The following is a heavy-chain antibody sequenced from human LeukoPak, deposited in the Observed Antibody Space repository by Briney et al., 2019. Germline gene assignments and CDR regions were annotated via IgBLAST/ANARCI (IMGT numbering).Heavy chain of an antibody. CDR3: ARNSALDY. Sequence: GRSLRLSCAASGFTFSSYDMHWVRQAPGKGLEWVAVMWSDGSNKYHADSVKGRFTISRDNSKNTLYLQMNSLRAEDTAVYYCARNSALDYWGPGTLVNVSS. CDR2: MWSDGSNK. V-gene: IGHV3-33*01. D-gene: IGHD2/OR15-2a*01. CDR1: GFTFSSYD. J-gene: IGHJ4*02.